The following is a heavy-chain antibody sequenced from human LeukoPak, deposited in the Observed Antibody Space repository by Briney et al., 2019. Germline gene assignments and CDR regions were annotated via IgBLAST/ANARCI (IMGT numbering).Heavy chain of an antibody. CDR2: IYPGDSDT. CDR1: GYSFTSYW. Sequence: GESLKISCKGSGYSFTSYWIGWVRQMPGKGLEWMGIIYPGDSDTRYSPSFQGQVTISADESISTAYLQWSSLKASNTAMYYCARLDYYDSSGYPTSIDYWGQGTLVTVSS. CDR3: ARLDYYDSSGYPTSIDY. D-gene: IGHD3-22*01. J-gene: IGHJ4*02. V-gene: IGHV5-51*01.